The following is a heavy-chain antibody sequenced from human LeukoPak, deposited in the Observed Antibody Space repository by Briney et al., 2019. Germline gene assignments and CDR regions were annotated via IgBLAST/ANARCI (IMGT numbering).Heavy chain of an antibody. CDR3: ARDRYGGYASDY. V-gene: IGHV3-21*01. Sequence: PGGSLRLSCAASGFTFSTYSMNWVRQAPGKGLEWVSSIHSSSSYIYYADSVKGRFTISRDNAKNSLYLQMNSLRAEDTAVYYCARDRYGGYASDYWGQGTLVTVSS. CDR2: IHSSSSYI. D-gene: IGHD4-17*01. J-gene: IGHJ4*02. CDR1: GFTFSTYS.